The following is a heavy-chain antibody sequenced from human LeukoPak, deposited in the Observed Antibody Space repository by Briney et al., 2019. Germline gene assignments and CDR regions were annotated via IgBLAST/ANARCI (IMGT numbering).Heavy chain of an antibody. D-gene: IGHD3-10*01. V-gene: IGHV4-31*03. J-gene: IGHJ4*02. CDR3: ARSRSLWFGELLLGGFDY. CDR1: GGSISSGGYY. CDR2: IYYSGST. Sequence: PSQTLSLTCTVSGGSISSGGYYWSWIRQHPGKGLEWIGYIYYSGSTYYNPSLKSRVTISVDTSKNQFFLKLSSVTAADTVVYYCARSRSLWFGELLLGGFDYWGQGTLVTVSS.